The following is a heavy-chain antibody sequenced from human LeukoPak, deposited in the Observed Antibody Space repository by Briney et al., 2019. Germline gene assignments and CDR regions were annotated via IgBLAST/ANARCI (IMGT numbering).Heavy chain of an antibody. V-gene: IGHV3-74*01. D-gene: IGHD3-10*01. Sequence: GGSLRLSCVASGFTFSSYWMHWVRQDPRKRLVWVSRINGDGRNINYADSVRGRFTISRDNAKNTLYLQMNTLRVEDTAVYYCATSSYYGSGSDNWGQGTLVTVSS. J-gene: IGHJ4*02. CDR1: GFTFSSYW. CDR2: INGDGRNI. CDR3: ATSSYYGSGSDN.